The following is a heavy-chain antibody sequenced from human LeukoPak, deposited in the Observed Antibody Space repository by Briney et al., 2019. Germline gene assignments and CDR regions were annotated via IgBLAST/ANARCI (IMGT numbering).Heavy chain of an antibody. CDR3: ATSSRGYCSSTSCYYFDY. J-gene: IGHJ4*02. Sequence: GGSLKISCKDSGYSLTSYWIGWVRQMPGKGLEWMGIIYPGDSDTRYSPSFQGQVTISADKSISTAYLQWSSLKASDTAMYYCATSSRGYCSSTSCYYFDYWGQGTLVTVSS. CDR1: GYSLTSYW. V-gene: IGHV5-51*01. D-gene: IGHD2-2*01. CDR2: IYPGDSDT.